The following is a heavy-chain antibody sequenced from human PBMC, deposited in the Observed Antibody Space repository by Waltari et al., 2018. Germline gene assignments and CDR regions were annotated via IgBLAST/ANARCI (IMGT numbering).Heavy chain of an antibody. CDR3: ARDPGGFDRRFDS. D-gene: IGHD3-16*01. V-gene: IGHV4-30-2*01. J-gene: IGHJ5*01. CDR1: GASVSSGGHS. Sequence: QLQLQESGSGLVKPSQTLSLTCAVSGASVSSGGHSWSWIRLPPGRGLEWIGYINDSGSTYYNPTLKSRVTISIDSSRNQFSLKLTSVTAADTAVYYCARDPGGFDRRFDSWGQVILVTVSS. CDR2: INDSGST.